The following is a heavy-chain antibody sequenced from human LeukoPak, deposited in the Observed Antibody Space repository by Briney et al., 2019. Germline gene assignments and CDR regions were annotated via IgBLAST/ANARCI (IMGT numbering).Heavy chain of an antibody. CDR3: ASHYSSESYRYTGSFDS. CDR1: GGSFSDYY. D-gene: IGHD3-16*02. V-gene: IGHV4-34*01. J-gene: IGHJ4*02. CDR2: INHSGTT. Sequence: SETLSLTCAVYGGSFSDYYWSWIRQPPGKGLEWIGEINHSGTTNYSPSLKSRVSISVDTSKNQFSLKLNPVTAADAAMYYCASHYSSESYRYTGSFDSWGQGMLVNVSS.